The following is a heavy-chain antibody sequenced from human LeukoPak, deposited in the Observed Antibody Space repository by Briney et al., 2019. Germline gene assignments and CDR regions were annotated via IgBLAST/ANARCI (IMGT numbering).Heavy chain of an antibody. D-gene: IGHD2-2*01. J-gene: IGHJ6*03. CDR1: GFTFSSYS. CDR2: ISSSSSYI. V-gene: IGHV3-21*01. Sequence: KAGGSLRLSCAASGFTFSSYSMNWVRQAPGKGLEWVSSISSSSSYIYYADSVKGRFTISRDNAKNSLYLQMNSLRAEDTAVYYCARASAPPYCSSTSCRYYYYYYMDVWGKGTTVTVSS. CDR3: ARASAPPYCSSTSCRYYYYYYMDV.